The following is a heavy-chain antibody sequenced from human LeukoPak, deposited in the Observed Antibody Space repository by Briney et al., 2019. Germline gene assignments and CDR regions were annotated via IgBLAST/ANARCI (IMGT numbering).Heavy chain of an antibody. CDR2: INSDGGEG. D-gene: IGHD6-6*01. J-gene: IGHJ3*01. Sequence: GGSLRLSCAVSGFTLSGFWMSWSRQAPGKGREWVASINSDGGEGYYADVVKGRFTISRDNAKNSLYLQINSLRAEDTAVYYCARSSYSSSSSVWGQGTMVTVSS. CDR1: GFTLSGFW. V-gene: IGHV3-7*03. CDR3: ARSSYSSSSSV.